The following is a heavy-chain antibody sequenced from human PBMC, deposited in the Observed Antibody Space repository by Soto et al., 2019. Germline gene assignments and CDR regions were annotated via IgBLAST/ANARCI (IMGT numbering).Heavy chain of an antibody. CDR2: ISYDGSNK. D-gene: IGHD5-12*01. CDR3: AKDWRWLQFRGYFDY. V-gene: IGHV3-30*18. CDR1: GFTFSSYG. J-gene: IGHJ4*02. Sequence: PGGSLRLSCAASGFTFSSYGMHWVRRVPGKGLEWVAVISYDGSNKYYADSVKGRFTISRDNSKNTLYLQMNSLRAEDTAVYYCAKDWRWLQFRGYFDYWGQGTLVTVSS.